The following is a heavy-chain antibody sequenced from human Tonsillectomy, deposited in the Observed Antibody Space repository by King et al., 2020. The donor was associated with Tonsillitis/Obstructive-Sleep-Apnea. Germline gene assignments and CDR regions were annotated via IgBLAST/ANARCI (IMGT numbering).Heavy chain of an antibody. Sequence: VQLVESGGGLVKPGGSLRLSCAASGFTLSNAWMSWVRQAPGRGVEWVGRIKSISDGGTADYTAPVKGRFTISRDDSKNTLYLQTNSLKTEDAALYYCSASTVSGAFDIWGQGTVVTVSS. V-gene: IGHV3-15*01. CDR1: GFTLSNAW. J-gene: IGHJ3*02. CDR3: SASTVSGAFDI. D-gene: IGHD4-17*01. CDR2: IKSISDGGTA.